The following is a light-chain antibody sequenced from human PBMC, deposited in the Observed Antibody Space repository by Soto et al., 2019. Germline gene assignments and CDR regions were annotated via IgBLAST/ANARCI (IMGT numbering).Light chain of an antibody. J-gene: IGKJ4*01. CDR3: QQYGSFPLT. V-gene: IGKV3-11*01. CDR1: QSVSNY. CDR2: DAS. Sequence: IVLTQSPATLSLSPWERATLSCRASQSVSNYLAWYEQKPGQAPRLLIYDASNRATGIPARFSGSGSGTDFTLTISRLEPEDFAVYYCQQYGSFPLTFGGGTKVDIK.